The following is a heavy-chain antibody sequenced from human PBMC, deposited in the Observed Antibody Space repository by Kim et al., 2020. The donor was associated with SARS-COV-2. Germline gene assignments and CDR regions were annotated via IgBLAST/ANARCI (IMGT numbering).Heavy chain of an antibody. CDR1: GGTFSSYA. Sequence: SVKVSCKASGGTFSSYAISWVRQAPGQGLEWMGGIIPIFGTANYAQKFQGRVTITADESTSTAYMELSSLRSEDTAVYYCATYDSSGGYFDYWGQGTLVTVSS. V-gene: IGHV1-69*13. J-gene: IGHJ4*02. D-gene: IGHD3-22*01. CDR3: ATYDSSGGYFDY. CDR2: IIPIFGTA.